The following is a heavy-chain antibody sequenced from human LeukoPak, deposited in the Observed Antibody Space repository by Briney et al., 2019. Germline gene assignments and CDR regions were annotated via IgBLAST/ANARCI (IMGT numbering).Heavy chain of an antibody. J-gene: IGHJ2*01. CDR2: INHSGST. CDR3: ARGWDYGDYVWYFDL. D-gene: IGHD4-17*01. V-gene: IGHV4-34*01. Sequence: SETLSLTCAVYGGSFSGYYWSWIRQPPGKGLEWIGEINHSGSTNYNPSLKSRVTISVDTSKNQFSLKLSSVTAADTAVYYCARGWDYGDYVWYFDLWGRGTLVTVSS. CDR1: GGSFSGYY.